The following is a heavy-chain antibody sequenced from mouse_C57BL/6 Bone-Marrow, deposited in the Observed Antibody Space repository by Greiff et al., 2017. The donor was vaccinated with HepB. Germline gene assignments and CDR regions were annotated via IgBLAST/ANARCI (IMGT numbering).Heavy chain of an antibody. V-gene: IGHV1-82*01. J-gene: IGHJ1*03. CDR3: ARYDSNYWYFDV. D-gene: IGHD2-5*01. CDR1: GYAFSSSW. Sequence: QVQLQESGPELVKPGASVKISCKASGYAFSSSWMNWVKQRPGKGLEWIGRIYPGDGDTNYNGKFKGKATLTADKSSSTAYMQLSSLTSEDSAVYFCARYDSNYWYFDVWGTGTTVTVSS. CDR2: IYPGDGDT.